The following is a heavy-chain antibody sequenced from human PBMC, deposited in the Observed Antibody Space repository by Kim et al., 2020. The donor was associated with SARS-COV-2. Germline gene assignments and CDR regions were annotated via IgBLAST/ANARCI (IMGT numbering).Heavy chain of an antibody. Sequence: EKVYMDFVKGRFTIPRDNGKNTFYLQMKRLRAEDTAVYYCARSYSSGCLPWGQGTLVTVSS. CDR2: EK. CDR3: ARSYSSGCLP. J-gene: IGHJ5*02. V-gene: IGHV3-7*04. D-gene: IGHD6-19*01.